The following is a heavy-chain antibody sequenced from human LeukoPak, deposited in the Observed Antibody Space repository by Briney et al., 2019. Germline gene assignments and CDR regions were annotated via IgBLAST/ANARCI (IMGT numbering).Heavy chain of an antibody. CDR2: IYYSGST. V-gene: IGHV4-59*01. CDR3: ARDSGYYFDY. J-gene: IGHJ4*02. CDR1: GGSISRYY. Sequence: SETLFLTCTVSGGSISRYYWSWIRQPPGKGLEWIGYIYYSGSTNKNPSLQSRVTISVDTSKNQLSLKLSSVTAADTAVYYCARDSGYYFDYWGQGTLVTVSS. D-gene: IGHD6-25*01.